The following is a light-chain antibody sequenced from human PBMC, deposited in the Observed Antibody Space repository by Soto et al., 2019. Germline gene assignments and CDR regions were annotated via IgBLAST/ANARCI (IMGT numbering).Light chain of an antibody. J-gene: IGKJ4*01. CDR2: GAS. CDR3: QHYRTS. Sequence: EIVLTQSPGTLSLSPGERATLSCRASQSVSSSYLAWYQQKPGQAPRQLIYGASSRATGIPDRFSGSGSGTDFTLTITRLEPEDFAVYYCQHYRTSFGGGXRVXI. CDR1: QSVSSSY. V-gene: IGKV3-20*01.